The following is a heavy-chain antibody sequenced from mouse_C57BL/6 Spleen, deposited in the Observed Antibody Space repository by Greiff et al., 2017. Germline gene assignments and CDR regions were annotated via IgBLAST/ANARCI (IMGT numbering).Heavy chain of an antibody. CDR3: ALRPREHQPPVN. CDR1: GYAFTNYL. V-gene: IGHV1-54*01. Sequence: QVQLQQSGAELVRPGTSVKVSCKASGYAFTNYLIEWVKQRPGQGLEWIGVINPGSGGTNYNEKFKGKATLNADKSSSTAYMQLSSLTSEDSAVYFCALRPREHQPPVNWGQGTTLTVSS. J-gene: IGHJ2*01. CDR2: INPGSGGT.